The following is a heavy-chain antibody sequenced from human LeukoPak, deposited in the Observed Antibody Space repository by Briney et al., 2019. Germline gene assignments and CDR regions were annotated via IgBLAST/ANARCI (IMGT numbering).Heavy chain of an antibody. V-gene: IGHV3-30-3*01. CDR2: ISYDGSNK. Sequence: GGSLRLSCAASGFTFSSYAMHWVRQAPGKGLEWVPVISYDGSNKYYADSVKGRFTISRDNSKNTLYLQMNSLRAEDTAVYYCARDRVMNYDFWSGYYYYYGMDVWGQGTTVTVSS. D-gene: IGHD3-3*01. J-gene: IGHJ6*02. CDR3: ARDRVMNYDFWSGYYYYYGMDV. CDR1: GFTFSSYA.